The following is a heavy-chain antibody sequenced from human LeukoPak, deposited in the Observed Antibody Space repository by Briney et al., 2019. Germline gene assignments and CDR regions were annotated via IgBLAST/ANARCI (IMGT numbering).Heavy chain of an antibody. D-gene: IGHD6-6*01. Sequence: GASVNVSCKASGYTFTIYGNGWVRHAPGQGLERMGWISAYNGNTNYAQKLQGRVTMTTDTSTSTAYMELRSLRSDDTAVYYCARAGSIAARYWGQGTLVTVSS. J-gene: IGHJ4*02. V-gene: IGHV1-18*01. CDR1: GYTFTIYG. CDR2: ISAYNGNT. CDR3: ARAGSIAARY.